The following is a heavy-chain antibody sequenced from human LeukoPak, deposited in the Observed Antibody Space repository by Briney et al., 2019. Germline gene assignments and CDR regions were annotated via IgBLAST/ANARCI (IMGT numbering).Heavy chain of an antibody. Sequence: GGSLRLSCAASGFTFSKAWMSWVRQAPGKGREWVARIKTKSQGGTRAYAAPVKDRFDISRDDSEDRVYLKMNSLKSEDTGVYYCTVGLGQTDTVYWGRETLVSVSS. CDR3: TVGLGQTDTVY. V-gene: IGHV3-15*05. CDR1: GFTFSKAW. CDR2: IKTKSQGGTR. J-gene: IGHJ4*02. D-gene: IGHD1-14*01.